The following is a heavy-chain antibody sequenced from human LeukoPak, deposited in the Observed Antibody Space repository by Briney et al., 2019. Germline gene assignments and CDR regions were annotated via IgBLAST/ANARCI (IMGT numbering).Heavy chain of an antibody. V-gene: IGHV4-39*01. CDR1: GGSISSSSYY. Sequence: SETLSPTCTVSGGSISSSSYYWGWIRQPPGKGLEWIGGIYYSGSTYYNPSLKSRVTISVDTSKNQFSLKLSSVTAADTAVYYCARHWGSSGWNYFDYWGQGTLVTVSS. J-gene: IGHJ4*02. D-gene: IGHD6-19*01. CDR2: IYYSGST. CDR3: ARHWGSSGWNYFDY.